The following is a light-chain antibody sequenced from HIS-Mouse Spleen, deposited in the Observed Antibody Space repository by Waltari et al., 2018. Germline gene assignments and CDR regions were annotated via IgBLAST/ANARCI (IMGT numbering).Light chain of an antibody. Sequence: QSALTQPPSASGSPGQSVTISCTGTSRYVGGYNHASWYQQHPGNAPKLMIYEVSKRPSGVPDRFSGSKSGNTASLTVSGLQAEDEADYYCSSYAGSNNFVVFGGGTKLTVL. CDR3: SSYAGSNNFVV. CDR2: EVS. J-gene: IGLJ2*01. V-gene: IGLV2-8*01. CDR1: SRYVGGYNH.